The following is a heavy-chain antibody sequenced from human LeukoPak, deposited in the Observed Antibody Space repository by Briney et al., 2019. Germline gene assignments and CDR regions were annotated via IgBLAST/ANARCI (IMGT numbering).Heavy chain of an antibody. CDR1: GGSFSGYY. Sequence: SETLSLTCAVYGGSFSGYYWSWIRQPPGKGLEWIGEINHSGSTNYNPSLKSRVTISENTSKNQFSLKLNSVTAADTAVYYCVTGQWLVPVSYWGQGTVVTVSS. CDR3: VTGQWLVPVSY. J-gene: IGHJ4*02. D-gene: IGHD6-19*01. CDR2: INHSGST. V-gene: IGHV4-34*01.